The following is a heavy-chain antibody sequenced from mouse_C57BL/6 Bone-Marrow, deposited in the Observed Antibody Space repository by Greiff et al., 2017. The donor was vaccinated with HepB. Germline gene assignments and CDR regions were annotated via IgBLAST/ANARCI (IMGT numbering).Heavy chain of an antibody. D-gene: IGHD2-2*01. V-gene: IGHV1-69*01. CDR2: IDPSDSYT. CDR3: ARESGYDLYAMGY. CDR1: GYTFTSYW. J-gene: IGHJ4*01. Sequence: QVQLQQPGAELVMPGASVKLSCKASGYTFTSYWMHWVKQRPGQGLEWIGEIDPSDSYTNYNQKFKVKSTLTVDKSSSTAYMQLSSLTSEDSAVYYCARESGYDLYAMGYWGQGTSVTVSS.